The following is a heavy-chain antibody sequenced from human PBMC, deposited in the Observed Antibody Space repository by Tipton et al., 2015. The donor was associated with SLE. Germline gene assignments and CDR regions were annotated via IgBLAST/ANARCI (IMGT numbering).Heavy chain of an antibody. Sequence: TLSLTCTVSGGSISSYYWSWIRQPPGKGLEWIGYISYSVSTNYNPSLKSRVTISVDTSKNQFSLKLRSVTAADTAVYYCAREGRGSSGFDYWGQGTLVTVSS. CDR1: GGSISSYY. CDR3: AREGRGSSGFDY. D-gene: IGHD6-6*01. J-gene: IGHJ4*02. CDR2: ISYSVST. V-gene: IGHV4-59*01.